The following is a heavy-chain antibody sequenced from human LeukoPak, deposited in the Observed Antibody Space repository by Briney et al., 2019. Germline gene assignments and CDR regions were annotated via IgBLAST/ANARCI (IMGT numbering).Heavy chain of an antibody. J-gene: IGHJ4*02. Sequence: PGGSLRLSCAASGFTFSSYGMHWVRQAPGKGLEWVAVISYDGSNKYYADSVKGRFTISRDNSKNTLYLQMNSLRAEDTAVYYCAKDVGHCSGGSSWCYFDYWGQGTLVTVSS. D-gene: IGHD2-15*01. CDR3: AKDVGHCSGGSSWCYFDY. CDR1: GFTFSSYG. V-gene: IGHV3-30*18. CDR2: ISYDGSNK.